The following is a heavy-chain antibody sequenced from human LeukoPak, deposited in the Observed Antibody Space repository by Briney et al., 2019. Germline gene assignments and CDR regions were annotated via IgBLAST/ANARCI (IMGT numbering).Heavy chain of an antibody. CDR2: IDYSGNT. V-gene: IGHV4-59*01. Sequence: GSLRLSCAASGFTFSNAWMSWVRQAPGKGLEWIGYIDYSGNTNYNPSLKSRVTISVDTFKNQFSLRLSSVTAADTAVYYCARDIQYGGNSYGFDMWGQGTMVTVSS. D-gene: IGHD4-23*01. J-gene: IGHJ3*02. CDR3: ARDIQYGGNSYGFDM. CDR1: GFTFSNAW.